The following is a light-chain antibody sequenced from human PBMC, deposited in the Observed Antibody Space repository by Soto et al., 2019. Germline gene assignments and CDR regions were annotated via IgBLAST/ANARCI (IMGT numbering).Light chain of an antibody. V-gene: IGKV3-20*01. CDR1: QSVSSSY. J-gene: IGKJ1*01. CDR2: GAS. CDR3: QQSGSSPRK. Sequence: EIVLTQSPGTLSLSPGERATLSCRASQSVSSSYLAWYQQRPGQAPRLLIYGASSRATGITDRFSGSGSGTDCTLTISRLEPEDFAVYFCQQSGSSPRKFGQGTKVEVK.